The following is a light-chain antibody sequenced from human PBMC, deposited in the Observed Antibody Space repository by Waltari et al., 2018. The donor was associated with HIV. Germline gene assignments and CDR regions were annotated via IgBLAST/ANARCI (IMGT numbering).Light chain of an antibody. J-gene: IGLJ2*01. CDR1: DSNIGRDY. CDR3: ASYDLDMSNLL. CDR2: DND. V-gene: IGLV1-47*01. Sequence: QSVLTQPPSASGTAGQRVTISCSGRDSNIGRDYIYWYQQVPGAAPRLLIYDNDQRPSWVPARFSGSKSGTSGSLVISGLRSEDEANYYCASYDLDMSNLLFGGGTAVTVL.